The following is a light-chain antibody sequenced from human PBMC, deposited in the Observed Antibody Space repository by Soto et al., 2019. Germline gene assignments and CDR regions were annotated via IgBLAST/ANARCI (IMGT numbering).Light chain of an antibody. CDR3: AAWDESLNGPV. J-gene: IGLJ2*01. Sequence: QSVLTQPPSVSEAPRQRVTISCSGSSSNIGNNAVNWYQQLPGKAPKLLIYYDDLLPSGVSDRFSGSKSGTSASLAISGLQSEDEADYDCAAWDESLNGPVFGGGTKVTVL. V-gene: IGLV1-36*01. CDR2: YDD. CDR1: SSNIGNNA.